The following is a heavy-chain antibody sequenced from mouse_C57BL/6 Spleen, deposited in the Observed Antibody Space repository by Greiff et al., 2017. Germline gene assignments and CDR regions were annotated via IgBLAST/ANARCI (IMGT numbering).Heavy chain of an antibody. D-gene: IGHD2-4*01. J-gene: IGHJ1*03. CDR3: ARSGPGMYDYDDGYFDV. CDR1: GYTFTSYW. Sequence: QVQLQQPGSELVKPGASVKLSCKASGYTFTSYWMPWVKQRPGQGLEWIGNTNPSNGGTNYNEKFKSKATLTVDKSSSTAYMQLSSLTSEVSAVYYCARSGPGMYDYDDGYFDVWGTGTTVTVSS. CDR2: TNPSNGGT. V-gene: IGHV1-53*01.